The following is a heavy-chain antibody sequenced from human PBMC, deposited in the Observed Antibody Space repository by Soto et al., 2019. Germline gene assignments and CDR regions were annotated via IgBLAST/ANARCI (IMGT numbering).Heavy chain of an antibody. V-gene: IGHV3-72*01. CDR3: TVWGSGNDFGAA. J-gene: IGHJ4*02. CDR2: SKNKADSYTT. CDR1: GFTFSDHY. Sequence: EVPLVESGGGLVQPGGSLRLSCAASGFTFSDHYMDWVRQAPGKGLAWVGRSKNKADSYTTEYAASVKGRFTISRDGSKNSLFLQMNSLKTEDTAVYYCTVWGSGNDFGAAWGQGILVTVSS. D-gene: IGHD3-10*01.